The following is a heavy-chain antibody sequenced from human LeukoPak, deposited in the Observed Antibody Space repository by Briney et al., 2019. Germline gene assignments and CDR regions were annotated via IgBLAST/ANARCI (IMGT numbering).Heavy chain of an antibody. CDR1: GGTFSSYA. Sequence: GASVKVSCKASGGTFSSYAINWVRQATGQGLEWMGWMNPNSGNTGYAQKFQGRVTMTRNTSISTAYMELSSLRSEDTAVYYCARGYIPGDGSGSYLFDYWGQGTLVTVSS. CDR3: ARGYIPGDGSGSYLFDY. J-gene: IGHJ4*02. CDR2: MNPNSGNT. D-gene: IGHD3-10*01. V-gene: IGHV1-8*02.